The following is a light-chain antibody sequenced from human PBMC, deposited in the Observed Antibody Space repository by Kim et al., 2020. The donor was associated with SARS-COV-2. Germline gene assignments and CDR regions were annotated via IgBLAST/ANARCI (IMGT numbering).Light chain of an antibody. CDR1: QSVRSN. V-gene: IGKV3-15*01. Sequence: SASPGERATLSCRASQSVRSNLAWYQQKPGQAPRLLIYGASTRATGVPARFSGSGSGTEFTLTISSLQSEDFAVYYCQQYNNWRTFGQGTKVDIK. CDR2: GAS. J-gene: IGKJ1*01. CDR3: QQYNNWRT.